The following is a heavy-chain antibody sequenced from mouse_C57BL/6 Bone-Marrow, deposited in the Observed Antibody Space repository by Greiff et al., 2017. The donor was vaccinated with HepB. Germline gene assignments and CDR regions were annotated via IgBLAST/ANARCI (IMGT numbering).Heavy chain of an antibody. CDR2: IDPEDGDT. D-gene: IGHD3-2*02. CDR1: GFNIKDYY. CDR3: TSQTAQGWFAY. J-gene: IGHJ3*01. V-gene: IGHV14-1*01. Sequence: VQLQQSGAELVRPGASVKLSCTASGFNIKDYYMHWVKQRPEQGLEWIGRIDPEDGDTEYAPKFQGKATMTADTSSNTAYLQLSSLTSEDTAVYYCTSQTAQGWFAYWGQGTLVTVSA.